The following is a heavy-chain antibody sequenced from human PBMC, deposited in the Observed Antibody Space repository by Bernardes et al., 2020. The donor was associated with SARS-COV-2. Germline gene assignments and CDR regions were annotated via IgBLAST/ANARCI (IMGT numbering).Heavy chain of an antibody. CDR1: GFTFSNAW. Sequence: GGSLRLSCAASGFTFSNAWMSWVRQAPGKGLEWVGRIKSKTDGGTTDYAAPVKGRFTISRDDSKNTLYLQMNSLKTEDTAVYYCTTVLDDFWSGYPSDYYYGMDVWGQGTMVTVSS. D-gene: IGHD3-3*01. J-gene: IGHJ6*02. CDR3: TTVLDDFWSGYPSDYYYGMDV. CDR2: IKSKTDGGTT. V-gene: IGHV3-15*01.